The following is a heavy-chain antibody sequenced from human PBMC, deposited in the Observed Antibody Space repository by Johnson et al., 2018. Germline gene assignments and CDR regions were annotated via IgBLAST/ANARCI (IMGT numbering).Heavy chain of an antibody. V-gene: IGHV4-59*01. J-gene: IGHJ1*01. D-gene: IGHD1-1*01. CDR1: GDSISSYY. CDR3: ASPNNWYNFAFQR. CDR2: IHYSGST. Sequence: QVQLQESGPGLVKPSETLSLTCTVSGDSISSYYWNWIRQPPGKGLEWIGYIHYSGSTNYNPSLKSRGTISVDTSKNHFSLKLSSGTAADSAVYSCASPNNWYNFAFQRWGQGTLVTVSS.